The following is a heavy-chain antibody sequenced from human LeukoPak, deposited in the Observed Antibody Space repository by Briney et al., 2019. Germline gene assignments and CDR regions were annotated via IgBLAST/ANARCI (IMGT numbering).Heavy chain of an antibody. CDR3: AKESTGNPYYFDY. Sequence: GGSLRLSCAASGFTFSHYGVHWVRQAPGKGLEWVAFIRYDGSNKYYADSVKGRFTISRDNSKNTLYLQMNSLRAEDTAVYYCAKESTGNPYYFDYWGQGTLVTVSS. CDR1: GFTFSHYG. CDR2: IRYDGSNK. V-gene: IGHV3-30*02. D-gene: IGHD1-1*01. J-gene: IGHJ4*02.